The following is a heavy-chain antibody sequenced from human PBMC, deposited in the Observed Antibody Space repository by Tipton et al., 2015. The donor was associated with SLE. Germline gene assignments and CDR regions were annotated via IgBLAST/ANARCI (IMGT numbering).Heavy chain of an antibody. CDR2: IDQDGSEI. CDR3: ARDFTVTFTRGAFYFDS. CDR1: GFTLRSFV. J-gene: IGHJ4*02. Sequence: GSLRLSCAASGFTLRSFVISWVRQAPGKGLEWVANIDQDGSEIHYVDSVKGRFTISRDNAKNSVYLQMNSLRAEDTAVYYCARDFTVTFTRGAFYFDSWGQGTLVTVSS. D-gene: IGHD4-11*01. V-gene: IGHV3-7*03.